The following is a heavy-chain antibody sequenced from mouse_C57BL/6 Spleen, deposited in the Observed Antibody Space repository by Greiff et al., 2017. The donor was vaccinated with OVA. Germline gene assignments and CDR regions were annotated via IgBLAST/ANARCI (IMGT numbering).Heavy chain of an antibody. V-gene: IGHV1-54*01. Sequence: QVQLKESGAELVRPGTSVKVSCKASGYAFTNYLIEWVKQRPGQGLEWIGVINPGSGGTNYNEKFKGKATLTADKSSSTAYMQLSSLTSEDSAVYFCARRTTVFDYWGQGTTLTVSS. CDR3: ARRTTVFDY. D-gene: IGHD1-1*01. CDR1: GYAFTNYL. CDR2: INPGSGGT. J-gene: IGHJ2*01.